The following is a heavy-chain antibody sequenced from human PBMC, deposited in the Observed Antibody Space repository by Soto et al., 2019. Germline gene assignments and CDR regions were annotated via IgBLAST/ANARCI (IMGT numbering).Heavy chain of an antibody. CDR1: GFTFSSYA. CDR3: ASGYYTQYYFDY. J-gene: IGHJ4*02. CDR2: ISGSGGST. D-gene: IGHD3-3*01. Sequence: EVQLLESGGGLVQPGGSLRLSCAASGFTFSSYAMSWVRQAPGKGLEWVSAISGSGGSTYYADSVKGRFTISRDNSKNTLYLQLNSLRAEDTAVYYCASGYYTQYYFDYWGQGTLVTVSS. V-gene: IGHV3-23*01.